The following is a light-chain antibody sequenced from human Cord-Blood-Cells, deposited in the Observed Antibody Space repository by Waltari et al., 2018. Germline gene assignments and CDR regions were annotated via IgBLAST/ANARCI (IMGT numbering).Light chain of an antibody. Sequence: QSALTQPASVSGSPGQSITISCTGTRSDFGSYNLVSWYQQHPGKAPKLMIYEGSKRPSGVSNRFSGSKSGNTASLTISGLQAEDEADYYCCSYAGSSTVVFGGGTKLTVL. CDR1: RSDFGSYNL. V-gene: IGLV2-23*01. J-gene: IGLJ2*01. CDR2: EGS. CDR3: CSYAGSSTVV.